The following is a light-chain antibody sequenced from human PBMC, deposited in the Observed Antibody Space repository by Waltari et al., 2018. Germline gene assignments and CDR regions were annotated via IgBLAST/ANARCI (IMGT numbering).Light chain of an antibody. Sequence: SSELTQDPAVSVALGQTVRITCQGDSLRNYYVSWYQQKQGQAPLLVMYGHNNRPSGIPDRFSGSRSGNTASLTITGAQAEDEADYYCNSRDTSTNRWVFGGGTKLTVL. CDR2: GHN. J-gene: IGLJ3*02. CDR3: NSRDTSTNRWV. V-gene: IGLV3-19*01. CDR1: SLRNYY.